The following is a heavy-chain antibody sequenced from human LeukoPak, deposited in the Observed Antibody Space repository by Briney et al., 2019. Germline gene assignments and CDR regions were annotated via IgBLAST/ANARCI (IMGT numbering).Heavy chain of an antibody. V-gene: IGHV5-51*01. Sequence: GESQKISCKGSGYSFTSYWIGWVRQMPGKGLEWMGIIYPGDSDTRYSPSFQGQVTISADKSISTAYLQWSSLKATDTAMYYCARAQLRDRDAFDIWGQGTMVTVSS. CDR2: IYPGDSDT. D-gene: IGHD2-2*01. CDR3: ARAQLRDRDAFDI. CDR1: GYSFTSYW. J-gene: IGHJ3*02.